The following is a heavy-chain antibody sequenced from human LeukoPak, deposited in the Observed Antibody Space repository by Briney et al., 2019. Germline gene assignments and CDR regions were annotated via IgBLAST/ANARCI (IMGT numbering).Heavy chain of an antibody. CDR3: ARGSSDWYGIDY. V-gene: IGHV3-7*01. Sequence: GGSLRLSCVASGFPFSSRDWMTWVRQAPGKGLEWVANIKQDGSEKNYVDSVKGRFTISRDNAKNALYLQMNSLGAEDTAVYYCARGSSDWYGIDYWGQGALVNVSS. CDR2: IKQDGSEK. J-gene: IGHJ4*02. D-gene: IGHD6-19*01. CDR1: GFPFSSRDW.